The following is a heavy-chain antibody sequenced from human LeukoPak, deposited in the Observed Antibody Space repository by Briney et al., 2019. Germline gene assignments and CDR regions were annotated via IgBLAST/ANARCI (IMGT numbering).Heavy chain of an antibody. J-gene: IGHJ6*02. CDR3: AKGGGDGSGSYLAFYYYYYYGMDV. Sequence: GGSLRLSCAVSGITLSNYGMSWVRQAPGKGLEWVAGISGSGGGTNYADSVKGRFTISRDNPKNTLFLQMNSLRAEDTAVYYCAKGGGDGSGSYLAFYYYYYYGMDVWGQGTTVTVSS. V-gene: IGHV3-23*01. D-gene: IGHD3-10*01. CDR1: GITLSNYG. CDR2: ISGSGGGT.